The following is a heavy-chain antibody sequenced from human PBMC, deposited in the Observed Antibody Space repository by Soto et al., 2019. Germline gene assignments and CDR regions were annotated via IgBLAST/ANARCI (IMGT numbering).Heavy chain of an antibody. J-gene: IGHJ5*02. CDR2: ISGSGGST. Sequence: SLRLSCAASGFAFSSYAMSWVRQAPGKGLEWVSAISGSGGSTYYADSVKGRFTISRDNSKNTLYLQMNSLRAEDTAVYYCAKERGYSLSYDWFDPCGQGTLVTVSS. D-gene: IGHD5-18*01. CDR3: AKERGYSLSYDWFDP. CDR1: GFAFSSYA. V-gene: IGHV3-23*01.